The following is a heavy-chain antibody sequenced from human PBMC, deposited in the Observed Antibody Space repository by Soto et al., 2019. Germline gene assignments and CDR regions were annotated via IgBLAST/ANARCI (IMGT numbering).Heavy chain of an antibody. CDR3: ARDMTRTVVPYFDF. CDR2: IIPISGAA. Sequence: KVSCKASGGTFSNYVVNWVRQAPGQGLEWMGRIIPISGAANYAQKFQGRVTITADKSTSTSYMELSSLRSEDTAVYYCARDMTRTVVPYFDFWGQGTLVTVSS. V-gene: IGHV1-69*06. J-gene: IGHJ4*02. CDR1: GGTFSNYV. D-gene: IGHD1-7*01.